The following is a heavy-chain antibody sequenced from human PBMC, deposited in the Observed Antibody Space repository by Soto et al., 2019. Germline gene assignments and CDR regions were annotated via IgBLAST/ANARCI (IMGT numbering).Heavy chain of an antibody. CDR3: ARDMTRTVVPYFDF. CDR2: IIPISGAA. Sequence: KVSCKASGGTFSNYVVNWVRQAPGQGLEWMGRIIPISGAANYAQKFQGRVTITADKSTSTSYMELSSLRSEDTAVYYCARDMTRTVVPYFDFWGQGTLVTVSS. V-gene: IGHV1-69*06. J-gene: IGHJ4*02. CDR1: GGTFSNYV. D-gene: IGHD1-7*01.